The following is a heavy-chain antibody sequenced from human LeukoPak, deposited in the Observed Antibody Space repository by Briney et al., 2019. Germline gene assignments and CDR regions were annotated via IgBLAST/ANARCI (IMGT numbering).Heavy chain of an antibody. D-gene: IGHD2-21*02. CDR2: ISYGGSQI. CDR3: ARYEQRPEVTASDP. CDR1: GFNLSSYT. J-gene: IGHJ5*01. V-gene: IGHV3-33*08. Sequence: PGTSLRHSCSASGFNLSSYTMHWVRQAPGKGPEWVAVISYGGSQIYYADSVKGRFTISRDYARNTLYLQMNSLGVEDTAMYYCARYEQRPEVTASDPWSQGTLVTVSS.